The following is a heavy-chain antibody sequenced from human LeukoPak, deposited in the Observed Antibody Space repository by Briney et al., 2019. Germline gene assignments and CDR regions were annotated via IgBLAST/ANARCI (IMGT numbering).Heavy chain of an antibody. CDR3: ARRHYGSGNIDS. Sequence: SETLSLTCSVSSDSISSSSYLRVWVRQPPGKGLEWIGDIYSNGHISYNPSLKSRAAISVDTSKNQFSLNLSSVTAADTAVYYCARRHYGSGNIDSWGQGTLVTVSS. CDR2: IYSNGHI. CDR1: SDSISSSSYL. V-gene: IGHV4-39*01. J-gene: IGHJ4*02. D-gene: IGHD3-10*01.